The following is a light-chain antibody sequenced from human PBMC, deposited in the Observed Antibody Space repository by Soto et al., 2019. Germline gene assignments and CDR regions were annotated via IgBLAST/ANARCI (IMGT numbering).Light chain of an antibody. Sequence: LAPDTLNPSKCKRATLSLRASQTIYNNVAWYQKRPGQAPRLLIYHTSSRATGIPARFSGSGSGTEFTLTISSLQSEDFAVYYCQQYKKWPLKFGQGTKVDFK. CDR1: QTIYNN. CDR3: QQYKKWPLK. V-gene: IGKV3-15*01. J-gene: IGKJ1*01. CDR2: HTS.